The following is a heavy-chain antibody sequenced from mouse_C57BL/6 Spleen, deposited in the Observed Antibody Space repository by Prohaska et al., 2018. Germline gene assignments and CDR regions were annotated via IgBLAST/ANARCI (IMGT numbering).Heavy chain of an antibody. CDR3: ARGEITTVVAPDY. V-gene: IGHV1-19*01. J-gene: IGHJ2*01. D-gene: IGHD1-1*01. CDR2: INPYNGGT. Sequence: HGKSLEWIGVINPYNGGTSYNQKFKGKATLTVDKSSSTAYMELNSLTSEDSAVYYCARGEITTVVAPDYWGQGTTLTVSS.